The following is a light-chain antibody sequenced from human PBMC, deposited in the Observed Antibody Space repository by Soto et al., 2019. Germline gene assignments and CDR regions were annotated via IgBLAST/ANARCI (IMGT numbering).Light chain of an antibody. V-gene: IGKV1-5*01. J-gene: IGKJ1*01. CDR3: QHYGGMWT. CDR2: DAS. Sequence: DIQMTQSPSTLSASVGDRVTITCRASQSISNRLAWYQQKPGKAPKVLIYDASSLESGVPSRFSSSGSGTEFILTISSLQPDDFASYWGQHYGGMWTVGQGTKVEIK. CDR1: QSISNR.